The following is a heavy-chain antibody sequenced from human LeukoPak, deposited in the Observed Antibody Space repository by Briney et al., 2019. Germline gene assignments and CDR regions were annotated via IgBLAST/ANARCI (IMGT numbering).Heavy chain of an antibody. CDR1: GYSISSGSYY. Sequence: SETLSLTCTVSGYSISSGSYYWSWIRQPAGKGLEWIGRIYTSGSTNYNPSLKSRVTISVDTSKNQFSLKLSSVTAADTAVYYCAREMVRGVINNWGQGTLVTVSS. J-gene: IGHJ4*02. D-gene: IGHD3-10*01. CDR2: IYTSGST. V-gene: IGHV4-61*02. CDR3: AREMVRGVINN.